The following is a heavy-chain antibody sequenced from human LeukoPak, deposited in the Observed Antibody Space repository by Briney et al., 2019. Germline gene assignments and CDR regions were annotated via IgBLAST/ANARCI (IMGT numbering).Heavy chain of an antibody. V-gene: IGHV3-23*01. CDR1: GFTFSSYA. D-gene: IGHD3-9*01. CDR3: ARLGSGFDTADPLPRYFLY. J-gene: IGHJ1*01. Sequence: QTGGSLRLSCAASGFTFSSYAMSWVRQAPGKGLEWVSAISGSGGSTYYADSVKGRFSISRDNSKDTLYLQMNSLRPEDTAVYYCARLGSGFDTADPLPRYFLYWGQGTLVTVSS. CDR2: ISGSGGST.